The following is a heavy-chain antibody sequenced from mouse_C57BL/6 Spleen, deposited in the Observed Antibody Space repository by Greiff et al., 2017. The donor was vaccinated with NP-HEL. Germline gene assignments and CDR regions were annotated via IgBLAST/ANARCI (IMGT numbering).Heavy chain of an antibody. CDR3: ARGDYYGNYGAMDY. Sequence: QLQQSGPELVKPGASVKISCKASGYAFSSSWMNWVKQRPGKGLEWIGRIYPGDGDTNYNGKFKGKATLTADKSSSTAYMQLSSLTSEDSAVYFCARGDYYGNYGAMDYWGQGTSVTVSS. J-gene: IGHJ4*01. D-gene: IGHD2-1*01. V-gene: IGHV1-82*01. CDR1: GYAFSSSW. CDR2: IYPGDGDT.